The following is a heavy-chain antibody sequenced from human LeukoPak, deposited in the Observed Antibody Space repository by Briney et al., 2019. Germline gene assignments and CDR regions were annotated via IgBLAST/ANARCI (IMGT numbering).Heavy chain of an antibody. V-gene: IGHV3-23*01. CDR3: AKDVEASSSWYRGDRFDP. J-gene: IGHJ5*02. Sequence: GSLRLSCAASGFTFSSYAMSWVRQAPGKGLEWVSAISGSGGSTYYADSVKGRFTISRDNSKNTLYLQMNSLRAEDTAVYYCAKDVEASSSWYRGDRFDPWGQGTLVTVSS. CDR1: GFTFSSYA. CDR2: ISGSGGST. D-gene: IGHD6-13*01.